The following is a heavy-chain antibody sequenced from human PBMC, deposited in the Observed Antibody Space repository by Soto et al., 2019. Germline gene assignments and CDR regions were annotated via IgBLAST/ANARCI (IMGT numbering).Heavy chain of an antibody. Sequence: SETLSLTCGIYDGSFGGYYWNWVRQPPGKGLEWIGEINHSGSTNYNPSLKSRVIMSVDTSRNQFSLNLTSVTAADTAVYFCTRGRGRTIRYYGMDVWGLGTKVTVSS. CDR3: TRGRGRTIRYYGMDV. CDR2: INHSGST. D-gene: IGHD6-25*01. V-gene: IGHV4-34*01. J-gene: IGHJ6*02. CDR1: DGSFGGYY.